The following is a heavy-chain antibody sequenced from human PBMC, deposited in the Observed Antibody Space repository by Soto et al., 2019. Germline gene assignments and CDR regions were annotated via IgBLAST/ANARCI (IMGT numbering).Heavy chain of an antibody. Sequence: QVQLVESGGGVVQPGTSLRVSCVGSGFTFRSYVIHWVRQAPGKGLEWVALTSYDGSDKYYDDSMRGQFTISRDNSRNTVDLQMDSLRLEDTALYYCARWGTTGGLDVWGQGTLVSV. CDR2: TSYDGSDK. V-gene: IGHV3-30*19. D-gene: IGHD3-16*01. J-gene: IGHJ1*01. CDR3: ARWGTTGGLDV. CDR1: GFTFRSYV.